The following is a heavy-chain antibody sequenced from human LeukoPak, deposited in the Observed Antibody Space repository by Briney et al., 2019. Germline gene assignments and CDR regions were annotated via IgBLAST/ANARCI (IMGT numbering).Heavy chain of an antibody. Sequence: GGSLRLSCAASGFTFSSYAMSWVRQAPGKGLEWVSAISGSGGSTYSADPVKGRFTISRDNSKNTLYLQMNSLRAEDTAVYYCAKDLTYSSASRGCFDYWGQGTLVTVSS. D-gene: IGHD6-19*01. CDR3: AKDLTYSSASRGCFDY. V-gene: IGHV3-23*01. CDR1: GFTFSSYA. CDR2: ISGSGGST. J-gene: IGHJ4*02.